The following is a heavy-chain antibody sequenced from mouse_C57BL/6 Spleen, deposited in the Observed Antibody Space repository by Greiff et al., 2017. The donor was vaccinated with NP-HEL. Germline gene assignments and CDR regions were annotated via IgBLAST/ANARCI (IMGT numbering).Heavy chain of an antibody. CDR3: ARYTGKYFDV. Sequence: VQLKESGGGLVQPGGSLSLSCAASGFTFTDYYMSWVRQPPGKALEWLGFIRNKANGYTTEYSASVKGRFTISRDNSQSILYLQMNALRAEDSATYYCARYTGKYFDVWGTGTTVTVSS. CDR1: GFTFTDYY. V-gene: IGHV7-3*01. J-gene: IGHJ1*03. CDR2: IRNKANGYTT. D-gene: IGHD4-1*01.